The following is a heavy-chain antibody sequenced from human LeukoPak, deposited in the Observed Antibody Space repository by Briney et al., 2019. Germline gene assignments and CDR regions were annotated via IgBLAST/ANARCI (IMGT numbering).Heavy chain of an antibody. CDR3: ATPLGPRCLIPYYFDY. CDR1: GYTLTELA. Sequence: ASVKVSCKVSGYTLTELAMHWVRQAPGKGLEWIGGFDPEKGETIYTQQLQGRLTMTEDTSTDTAYMELSSLTSEDTDVYYCATPLGPRCLIPYYFDYWGQGTLVTVST. V-gene: IGHV1-24*01. D-gene: IGHD2-21*01. J-gene: IGHJ4*02. CDR2: FDPEKGET.